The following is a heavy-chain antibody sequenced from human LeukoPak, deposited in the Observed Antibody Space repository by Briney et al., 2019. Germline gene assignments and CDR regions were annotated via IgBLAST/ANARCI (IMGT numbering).Heavy chain of an antibody. CDR3: ARADWDTAMIDY. D-gene: IGHD5-18*01. Sequence: GGSLRLSCAASGFTFSSYAMHWVRQAPGKGLEWVAAISYDGSNKYYADSVKGRFTISRDNSKNTLYLQMNSLRAEDTAVYYCARADWDTAMIDYWGQGTLVTVSS. J-gene: IGHJ4*02. CDR2: ISYDGSNK. CDR1: GFTFSSYA. V-gene: IGHV3-30*04.